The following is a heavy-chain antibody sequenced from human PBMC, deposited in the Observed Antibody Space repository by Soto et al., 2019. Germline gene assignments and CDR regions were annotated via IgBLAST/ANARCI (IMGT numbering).Heavy chain of an antibody. CDR2: IYSGGST. J-gene: IGHJ3*01. D-gene: IGHD3-10*01. Sequence: GGSLRLSCAASGFNVSSNYMSWVRQAPGKGLEWVSVIYSGGSTYYADSVKGRFTISRDNSKNTLYLQMNSLRAEDTAVYYCARDRSVPYAFDVWGQGAMVTVSS. CDR1: GFNVSSNY. CDR3: ARDRSVPYAFDV. V-gene: IGHV3-66*01.